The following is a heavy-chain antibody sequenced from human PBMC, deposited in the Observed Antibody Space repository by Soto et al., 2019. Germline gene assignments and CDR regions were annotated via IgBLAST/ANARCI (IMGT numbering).Heavy chain of an antibody. CDR1: GGSISSGGYY. J-gene: IGHJ3*02. CDR2: IYYSGST. CDR3: ARDHGGYYGSGSYDDAFDI. Sequence: SETLSLTCTVSGGSISSGGYYWSWIRQHPGKGLEWIGYIYYSGSTYYNPSLKSRVTISVDTSKNQFSLKLSSVTAADTAVYYCARDHGGYYGSGSYDDAFDIWGQGTMVT. D-gene: IGHD3-10*01. V-gene: IGHV4-31*03.